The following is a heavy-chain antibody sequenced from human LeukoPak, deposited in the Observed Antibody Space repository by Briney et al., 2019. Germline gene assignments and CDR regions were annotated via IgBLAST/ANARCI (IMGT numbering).Heavy chain of an antibody. CDR3: ARTYSWSLSRFDY. CDR1: GFTLCVSV. J-gene: IGHJ4*02. D-gene: IGHD3-16*02. Sequence: GGGLRDSCAASGFTLCVSVIHWVRPAPGRGVGWVALISFVSSNKYYADSVKGRFTISRDNSKITLYLQMNSLRAEDTAVYYCARTYSWSLSRFDYWGQGTLVTVSS. V-gene: IGHV3-30-3*01. CDR2: ISFVSSNK.